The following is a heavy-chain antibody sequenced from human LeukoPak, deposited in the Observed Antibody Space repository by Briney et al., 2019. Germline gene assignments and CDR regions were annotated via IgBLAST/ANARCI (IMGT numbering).Heavy chain of an antibody. J-gene: IGHJ6*03. CDR3: ARDPSGDLAYYYYMDV. D-gene: IGHD3-10*01. CDR1: GLTFSSYS. V-gene: IGHV3-48*01. Sequence: GGSLRLSCAASGLTFSSYSMNWVRQAPGKGLEWVSYISSSSSTIYYADSVKGRFTISRDNAKDSLYLQMNSLRPEDTAVYYCARDPSGDLAYYYYMDVWGKGTTVSVSS. CDR2: ISSSSSTI.